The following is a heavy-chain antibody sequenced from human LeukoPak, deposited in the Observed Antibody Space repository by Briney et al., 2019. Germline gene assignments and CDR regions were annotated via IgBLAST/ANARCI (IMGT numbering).Heavy chain of an antibody. CDR3: ARGRIAAAGTVEYFDY. CDR2: IYYSGST. Sequence: SETLSLTCTVSGGSISSYHWSWIRQPPGKGLEWIGYIYYSGSTNYNPSLKSRVTISVDTSKNQFSLKLSSVTAADTAVYYCARGRIAAAGTVEYFDYWGQGTLVTVSS. CDR1: GGSISSYH. J-gene: IGHJ4*02. V-gene: IGHV4-59*01. D-gene: IGHD6-13*01.